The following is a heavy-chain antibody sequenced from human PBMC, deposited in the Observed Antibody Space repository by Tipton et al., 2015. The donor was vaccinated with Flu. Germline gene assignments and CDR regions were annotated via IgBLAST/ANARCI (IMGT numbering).Heavy chain of an antibody. CDR2: IHYSGSP. J-gene: IGHJ5*02. CDR1: GDSMRSDYF. Sequence: TLSLTCTVSGDSMRSDYFWAWIRQAPGKGLEWIGNIHYSGSPHYNPSLKSRVTITVDTSKNQFSLRLTSMTAADTALYYCTRRDYSSYVSEPKNWFDPWGPGTLVTVSS. CDR3: TRRDYSSYVSEPKNWFDP. D-gene: IGHD4-11*01. V-gene: IGHV4-38-2*02.